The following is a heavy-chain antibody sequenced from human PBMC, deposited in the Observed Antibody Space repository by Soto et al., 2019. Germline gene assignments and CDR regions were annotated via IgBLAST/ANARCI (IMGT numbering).Heavy chain of an antibody. CDR1: GYPFTSYG. CDR2: ISPSGGNT. Sequence: ASVKVSCKTSGYPFTSYGINWVRQAPGQGPEWMGIISPSGGNTSYSQKFQGRVTMTRDTSTSTVYMELSSLRSEDTAVYYCARDWVENSGYDHAWFDPWGQGTLVTVSS. V-gene: IGHV1-46*03. J-gene: IGHJ5*02. CDR3: ARDWVENSGYDHAWFDP. D-gene: IGHD5-12*01.